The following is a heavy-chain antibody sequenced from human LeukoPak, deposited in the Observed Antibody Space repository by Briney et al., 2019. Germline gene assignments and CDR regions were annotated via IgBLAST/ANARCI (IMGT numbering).Heavy chain of an antibody. J-gene: IGHJ4*02. CDR2: TYYRSKWYN. D-gene: IGHD3-16*01. CDR1: GDSVSSNSAE. CDR3: ARGPGGKEFDY. V-gene: IGHV6-1*01. Sequence: PSQTLSLTCAISGDSVSSNSAEWPWTRRSPSRGLEWLGRTYYRSKWYNDYAVSVKSRITINPDTSKNQFSLQLNSVTPEDTAVYYCARGPGGKEFDYWGQGTLVTVSS.